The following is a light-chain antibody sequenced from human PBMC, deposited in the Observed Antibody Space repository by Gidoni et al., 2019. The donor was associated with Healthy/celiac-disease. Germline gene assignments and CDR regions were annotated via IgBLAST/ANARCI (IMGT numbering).Light chain of an antibody. Sequence: DIQMTQSPSSLSASVGDRVTITCRASQSISSYLNWYQQKPGTAPKLLIYAASSLQSGVPSRFSGSGSGTDFTLTISSLQPEDFATYYCQQSYSTPHFGQGTRLEIK. CDR3: QQSYSTPH. CDR1: QSISSY. CDR2: AAS. J-gene: IGKJ5*01. V-gene: IGKV1-39*01.